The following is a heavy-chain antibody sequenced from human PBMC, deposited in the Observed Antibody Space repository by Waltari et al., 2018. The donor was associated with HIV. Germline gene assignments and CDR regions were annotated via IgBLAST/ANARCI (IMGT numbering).Heavy chain of an antibody. J-gene: IGHJ2*01. CDR2: IYYTGRT. Sequence: QLQLQESGPGLVKPSETLSLTCTVSGGSVSSSSYFWGWIRQPPGKGLEWVGRIYYTGRTYDYPSLKSRVTISVDTSKNQFSLKVTSVTAADTAVYYCARHALRVGAAYWNFDLWGRGTLVTVSS. V-gene: IGHV4-39*01. CDR3: ARHALRVGAAYWNFDL. D-gene: IGHD1-26*01. CDR1: GGSVSSSSYF.